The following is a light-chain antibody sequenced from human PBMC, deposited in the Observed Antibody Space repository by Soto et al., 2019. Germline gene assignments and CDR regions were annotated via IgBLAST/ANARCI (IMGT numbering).Light chain of an antibody. CDR1: QTVRNNY. V-gene: IGKV3-20*01. J-gene: IGKJ5*01. Sequence: EFVLTPSPGTLSLSPGERATLSCRASQTVRNNYLAWYQQKPGQAPRLLIYDASSRATGIPDRFSGSGSGTEFTLTISSLQSEDFAVYYCQQYGSLITFGQGTRLEIK. CDR3: QQYGSLIT. CDR2: DAS.